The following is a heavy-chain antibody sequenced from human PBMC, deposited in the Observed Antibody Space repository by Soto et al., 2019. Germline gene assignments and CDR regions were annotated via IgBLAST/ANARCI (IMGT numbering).Heavy chain of an antibody. J-gene: IGHJ6*02. V-gene: IGHV4-34*01. D-gene: IGHD3-3*01. Sequence: SEILSLTCAVYGWSFIGYYWSWIRQPPGKELEWIGEINHSGSTNYNPSLKSRVTISVDTSKNQFSLKLSSVTAADTAVYYCARGSSAGAYDFWSGYYRGYYYGMDVWGQGTTVTVSS. CDR2: INHSGST. CDR1: GWSFIGYY. CDR3: ARGSSAGAYDFWSGYYRGYYYGMDV.